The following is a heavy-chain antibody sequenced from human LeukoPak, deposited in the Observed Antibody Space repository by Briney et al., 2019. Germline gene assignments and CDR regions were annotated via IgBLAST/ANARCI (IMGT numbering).Heavy chain of an antibody. D-gene: IGHD3-10*01. CDR2: INHSGST. CDR3: ARGDDTMVRGSGLGHWYFDL. Sequence: SETLSLTCTVSGASISSSRYYWSWIRQPPGKGLEWIGEINHSGSTNYNPSLKSRVTISVDTSKNQFSLKLSSVTAADTAVYYCARGDDTMVRGSGLGHWYFDLWGRGTLVTVSS. J-gene: IGHJ2*01. V-gene: IGHV4-39*07. CDR1: GASISSSRYY.